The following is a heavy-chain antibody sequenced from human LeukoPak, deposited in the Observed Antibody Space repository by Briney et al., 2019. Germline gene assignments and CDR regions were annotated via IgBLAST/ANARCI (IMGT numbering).Heavy chain of an antibody. CDR2: IDTDGSST. CDR3: TRGYVGIDY. Sequence: GGSLRLSCAASGFTFSRYWMHWVRRAPGKGLVWVSRIDTDGSSTIYADSVKGRFTISRDNAKNTLYLQMNGLRAEDTAVYYCTRGYVGIDYWGQGTLVSVSS. CDR1: GFTFSRYW. V-gene: IGHV3-74*01. D-gene: IGHD5-12*01. J-gene: IGHJ4*02.